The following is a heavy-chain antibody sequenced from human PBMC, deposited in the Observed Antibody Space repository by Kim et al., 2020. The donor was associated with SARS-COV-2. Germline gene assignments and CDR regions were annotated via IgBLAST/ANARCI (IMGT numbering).Heavy chain of an antibody. CDR3: ARDKRGGSLPDY. Sequence: SYAASVKGRFTIARDNAKNSLYLHMNSLRAEDTAVYYCARDKRGGSLPDYWGQGTLVTVSS. D-gene: IGHD3-16*01. J-gene: IGHJ4*02. V-gene: IGHV3-11*01.